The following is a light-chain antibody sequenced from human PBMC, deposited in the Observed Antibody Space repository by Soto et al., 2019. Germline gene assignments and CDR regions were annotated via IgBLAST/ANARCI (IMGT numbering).Light chain of an antibody. V-gene: IGLV1-40*01. CDR2: GNS. CDR1: SSNIGAGYD. Sequence: QPVLTQPPSVSGAPGQRVTISCTGSSSNIGAGYDVHWYQQLPGTAPKLLIYGNSNRPSGVPDRFSGSESGTSASLAITGLQAEDEADYYCQSYDSSLSPWVFGGGTKLTV. J-gene: IGLJ2*01. CDR3: QSYDSSLSPWV.